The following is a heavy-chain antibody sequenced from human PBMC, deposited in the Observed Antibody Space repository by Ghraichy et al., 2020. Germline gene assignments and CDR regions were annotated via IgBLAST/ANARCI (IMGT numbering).Heavy chain of an antibody. CDR2: IYTTGHT. CDR3: ATAEVQYHFNWFDP. CDR1: GGSIRSGSYY. D-gene: IGHD1-1*01. V-gene: IGHV4-61*02. Sequence: LRLSRTVSGGSIRSGSYYWSWIRQSAGKGLEWIGRIYTTGHTNYNPSLKSRVTMSIDTSKNQFSLQLSSVTAADTAVYYCATAEVQYHFNWFDPWGQGTLVTVSS. J-gene: IGHJ5*02.